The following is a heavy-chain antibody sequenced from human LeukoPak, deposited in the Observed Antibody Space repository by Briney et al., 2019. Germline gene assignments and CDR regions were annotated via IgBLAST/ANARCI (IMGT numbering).Heavy chain of an antibody. D-gene: IGHD5-18*01. Sequence: ASVKVSCKASGYTFTSFGISWVRQAPGQGLEWMGWISAYNGNKNYVQKFQGRVTMTTDTSTSTAYMELTSLRSDDTAMYYCTRDPGVDTTMIFFDYWGQGTLVTVSS. J-gene: IGHJ4*02. CDR1: GYTFTSFG. CDR2: ISAYNGNK. V-gene: IGHV1-18*01. CDR3: TRDPGVDTTMIFFDY.